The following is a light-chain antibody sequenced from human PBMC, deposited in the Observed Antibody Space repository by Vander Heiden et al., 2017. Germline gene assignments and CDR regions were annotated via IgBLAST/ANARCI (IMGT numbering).Light chain of an antibody. V-gene: IGKV3-11*01. CDR2: DAS. Sequence: EIVLTQSPATLSVSPGERATLSCRASQTVSTYLAWYQQRPGQAPRLLIYDASNRATDIPARFSGSGSGTDFTLTISSLEPEDYVFYYCQHRANWPPTFGGGTKVEIK. CDR3: QHRANWPPT. CDR1: QTVSTY. J-gene: IGKJ4*01.